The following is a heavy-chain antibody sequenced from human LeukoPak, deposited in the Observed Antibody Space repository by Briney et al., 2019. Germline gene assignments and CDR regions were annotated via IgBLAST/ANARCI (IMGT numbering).Heavy chain of an antibody. V-gene: IGHV4-34*01. CDR2: ITHSGST. CDR3: AGECSGGSCYSFDY. D-gene: IGHD2-15*01. J-gene: IGHJ4*02. Sequence: SETLSLTCAVYGGSFSGYYWSWIRQPPGKGLEWVAAITHSGSTNYNPSLKSRVTISVDTSKNQFSLKLSSVTAADTAVYYCAGECSGGSCYSFDYWGQGTLVTVSS. CDR1: GGSFSGYY.